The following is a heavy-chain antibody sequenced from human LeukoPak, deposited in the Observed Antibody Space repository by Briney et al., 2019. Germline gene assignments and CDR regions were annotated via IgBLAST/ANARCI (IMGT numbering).Heavy chain of an antibody. CDR2: ISYDGSNK. CDR3: ARVKGQQPGVLDY. V-gene: IGHV3-30*04. D-gene: IGHD6-13*01. Sequence: GGSLRLSCAASGFTFSSYAMHWVRQAPGKGLEWVAVISYDGSNKYYADSVKGRFTISRDNSKNTLYLQMNSLRAEDTAVYYCARVKGQQPGVLDYWGQGTLVTVSS. J-gene: IGHJ4*02. CDR1: GFTFSSYA.